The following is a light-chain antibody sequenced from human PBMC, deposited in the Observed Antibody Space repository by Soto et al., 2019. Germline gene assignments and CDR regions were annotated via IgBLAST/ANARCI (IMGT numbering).Light chain of an antibody. CDR3: QTWGTGIRV. J-gene: IGLJ1*01. Sequence: QPVLTQSPSASASLGASVKLTCTLSSGHSNYAIAWHQQQPEKGPRYLMKVNSDGSYRKGDGIPDRFSGSSSGAQRYLTISSLQSEDEADYYCQTWGTGIRVFGTGTKLTVL. V-gene: IGLV4-69*01. CDR2: VNSDGSY. CDR1: SGHSNYA.